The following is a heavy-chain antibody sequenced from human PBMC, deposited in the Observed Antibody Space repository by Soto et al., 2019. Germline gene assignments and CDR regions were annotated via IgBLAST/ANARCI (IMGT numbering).Heavy chain of an antibody. CDR3: ARRYGSGWDY. D-gene: IGHD6-19*01. V-gene: IGHV4-39*01. CDR1: GDSISSSNYF. J-gene: IGHJ4*02. CDR2: IFYSGST. Sequence: PSETLSLTCTVSGDSISSSNYFWGWIRQPPGKGLEWIGTIFYSGSTYYNPSLKSRVTISVDTSKNQFSLKLTSVTAADTALYYCARRYGSGWDYWGQGTLVTVSS.